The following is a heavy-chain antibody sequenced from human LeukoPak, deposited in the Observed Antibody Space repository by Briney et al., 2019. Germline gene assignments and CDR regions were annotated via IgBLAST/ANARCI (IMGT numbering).Heavy chain of an antibody. V-gene: IGHV1-46*01. D-gene: IGHD5-12*01. CDR2: INPSVGST. CDR3: ARDQVVATAPDRPFDY. Sequence: ASVKVSCKASGYTFTSYYMHWVRQAPGQGLEWMGIINPSVGSTNYAQKFQGRVTMTRDTSTSIVYMELSSLRSEDAAVYYCARDQVVATAPDRPFDYWGQGTLVTVSS. CDR1: GYTFTSYY. J-gene: IGHJ4*02.